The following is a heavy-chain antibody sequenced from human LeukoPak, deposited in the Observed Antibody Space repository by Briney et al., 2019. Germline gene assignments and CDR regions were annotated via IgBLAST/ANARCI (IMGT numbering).Heavy chain of an antibody. D-gene: IGHD2-8*01. CDR1: GDSTSNFY. Sequence: SETLSLTCTVSGDSTSNFYWNWIRQSPGKGLEWIGNIHYSGSSVYNPSLKSRGTISIDTSRRQFFLKLNSVTAADTAVYFCALAPNSNWFDFWGPGTLVTVSS. CDR3: ALAPNSNWFDF. J-gene: IGHJ5*01. CDR2: IHYSGSS. V-gene: IGHV4-59*03.